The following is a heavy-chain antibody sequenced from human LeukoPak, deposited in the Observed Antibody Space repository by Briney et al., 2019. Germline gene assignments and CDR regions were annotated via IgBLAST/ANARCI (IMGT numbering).Heavy chain of an antibody. V-gene: IGHV3-23*01. Sequence: AGGSLRLSCAASGFTFSRYAMSWVRQAPGKGLEWVSGISGSGGSTYYADSVKGRFTISRDNSKNTLYLQMNSLRADGTAVYYCAKERGIVTTPPDAFDIWGQGTMVTVSS. CDR2: ISGSGGST. J-gene: IGHJ3*02. CDR3: AKERGIVTTPPDAFDI. D-gene: IGHD4-11*01. CDR1: GFTFSRYA.